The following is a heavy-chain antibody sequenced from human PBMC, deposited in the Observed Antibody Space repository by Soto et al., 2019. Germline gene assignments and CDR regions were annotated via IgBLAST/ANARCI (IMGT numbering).Heavy chain of an antibody. V-gene: IGHV3-30*03. Sequence: PGGSLRLSCAASGFTFSSYDMHWVRQAPGKGLEWVAVISYDGSNKYYADSVKGRFTISRDNSKNSLYLQMNSLRDEDTAVYYCARGLGVANNLFDPWGQGTLVTVSS. CDR1: GFTFSSYD. CDR3: ARGLGVANNLFDP. J-gene: IGHJ5*02. CDR2: ISYDGSNK. D-gene: IGHD2-8*01.